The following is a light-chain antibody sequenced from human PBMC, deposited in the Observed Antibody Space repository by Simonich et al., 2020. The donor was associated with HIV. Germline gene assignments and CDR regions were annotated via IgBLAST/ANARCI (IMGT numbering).Light chain of an antibody. CDR2: AAS. Sequence: DIQMTQSPSSLSASVGDSVSITCRASQNIGRFLNWYHQKPGKAPKLLIYAASSLQSGVPLRFSGSGSGTDFTLTISSLQPEDFATDYCQQSYSTPQITFGQGTRLEIK. V-gene: IGKV1-39*01. J-gene: IGKJ5*01. CDR1: QNIGRF. CDR3: QQSYSTPQIT.